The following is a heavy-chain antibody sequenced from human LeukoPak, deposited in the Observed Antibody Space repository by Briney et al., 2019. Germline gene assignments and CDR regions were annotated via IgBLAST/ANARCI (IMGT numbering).Heavy chain of an antibody. J-gene: IGHJ4*02. CDR2: IRSKAYGETA. CDR3: TRDRGAYNLYDY. D-gene: IGHD1-1*01. Sequence: HPGGSLRLSCTASGFTFGDYTMSWIRQAPGKGVEWVGFIRSKAYGETADYAASVKGGFTISRDDSKAIAYLQMNSLKTEDTAVYHCTRDRGAYNLYDYWGQGTLVTVSS. CDR1: GFTFGDYT. V-gene: IGHV3-49*03.